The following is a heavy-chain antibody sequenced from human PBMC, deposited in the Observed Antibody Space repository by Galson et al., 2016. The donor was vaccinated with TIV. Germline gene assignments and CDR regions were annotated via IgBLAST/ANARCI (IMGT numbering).Heavy chain of an antibody. D-gene: IGHD3-9*01. Sequence: SVKVSCKASGGTFISYTLSWVRQAPGQGLEWMGRIIPVLGMTNYAQKFQGRVTITADRFTGTAYLELSSLKPGDTAVYYCARADSVDISSTEHWGQGTLVTVSS. CDR2: IIPVLGMT. J-gene: IGHJ1*01. CDR1: GGTFISYT. V-gene: IGHV1-69*02. CDR3: ARADSVDISSTEH.